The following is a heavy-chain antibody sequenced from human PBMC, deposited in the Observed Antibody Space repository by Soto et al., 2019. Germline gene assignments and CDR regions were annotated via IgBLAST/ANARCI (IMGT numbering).Heavy chain of an antibody. CDR3: AKDPAGYYFRSGMDV. CDR1: GFTFSSYG. D-gene: IGHD3-22*01. V-gene: IGHV3-30*18. Sequence: GGSLRLSCAASGFTFSSYGMHWVRQAPGKGLEWVAVISYDGSNKYYADSVKGRFTISRDNSKNTLYLQMNSLRAEDTAVYFFAKDPAGYYFRSGMDVWGQGTTVTVSS. J-gene: IGHJ6*02. CDR2: ISYDGSNK.